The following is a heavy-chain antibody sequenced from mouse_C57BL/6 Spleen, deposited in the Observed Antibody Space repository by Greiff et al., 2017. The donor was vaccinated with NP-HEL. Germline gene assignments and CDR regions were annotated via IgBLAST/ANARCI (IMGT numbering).Heavy chain of an antibody. V-gene: IGHV1-64*01. D-gene: IGHD1-1*01. CDR2: IHPNSGST. CDR1: GYTFTSYW. CDR3: ARPTTVVAYYFDY. Sequence: VQLQQPGAELVKPGASVKLSCKASGYTFTSYWMHWVTQRPGQGLEWIGMIHPNSGSTNYNEKFKSKATLTVDKSSSTAYMQLSSLTSEDSAVYYCARPTTVVAYYFDYWGQGTTLTVSS. J-gene: IGHJ2*01.